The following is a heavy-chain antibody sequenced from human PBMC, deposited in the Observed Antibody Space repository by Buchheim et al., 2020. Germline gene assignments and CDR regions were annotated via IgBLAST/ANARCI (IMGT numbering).Heavy chain of an antibody. V-gene: IGHV3-21*01. J-gene: IGHJ4*02. Sequence: EVQLVESGGGLVKPGGSLRLSCAASVLTFSSYSMNWVRQAPGKGLEWVSSISSSSSYIYYADSVKGRFTISRANAKNSLNQQMNSLRAEDTAVYYCARDHPRGESDYWGQGTL. CDR1: VLTFSSYS. D-gene: IGHD5-12*01. CDR3: ARDHPRGESDY. CDR2: ISSSSSYI.